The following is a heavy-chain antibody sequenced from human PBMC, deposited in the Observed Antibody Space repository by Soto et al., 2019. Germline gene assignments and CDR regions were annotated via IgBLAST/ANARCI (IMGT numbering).Heavy chain of an antibody. CDR1: GYTLTVYE. J-gene: IGHJ5*02. CDR3: ARLKQDYAVA. D-gene: IGHD3-16*01. V-gene: IGHV1-8*01. CDR2: MNPNSGNT. Sequence: QVQLVQSGAEVKKPGASVKVSCKASGYTLTVYESTGVRLATGQGLEWMGWMNPNSGNTAYAQKFQGRVTMTRNTSISTAYMELSSLRSEDTAVYYCARLKQDYAVAWGQGTLVTVSS.